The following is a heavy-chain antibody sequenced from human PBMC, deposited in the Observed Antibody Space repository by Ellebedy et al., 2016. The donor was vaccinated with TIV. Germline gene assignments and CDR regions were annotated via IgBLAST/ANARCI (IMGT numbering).Heavy chain of an antibody. CDR2: ISGSGLTI. J-gene: IGHJ6*02. V-gene: IGHV3-23*01. CDR3: TKSDAVKTPAKRYIEV. Sequence: GGSLRLSCAASGFTFSSDAMSWVRQASGKGLEWVSSISGSGLTIYYADSVKGRFTISRDNSKNTLYLQMNSLRAEDTAVYYCTKSDAVKTPAKRYIEVWGQGTTVTISS. CDR1: GFTFSSDA.